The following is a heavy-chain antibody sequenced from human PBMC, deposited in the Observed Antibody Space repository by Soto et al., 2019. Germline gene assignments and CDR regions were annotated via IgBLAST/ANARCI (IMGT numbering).Heavy chain of an antibody. V-gene: IGHV3-74*01. D-gene: IGHD3-3*01. Sequence: GGSLRLSCVGSGFTVTDNHMTWVRQAPGRGPEWASTIYYNGDGTSATYADSVRGRFTISRDNSKNTLYLQMRSLRAEDTAVYYCARATGDFWSGYQLDSWGQGALVTVSS. CDR1: GFTVTDNH. J-gene: IGHJ4*02. CDR3: ARATGDFWSGYQLDS. CDR2: IYYNGDGTSA.